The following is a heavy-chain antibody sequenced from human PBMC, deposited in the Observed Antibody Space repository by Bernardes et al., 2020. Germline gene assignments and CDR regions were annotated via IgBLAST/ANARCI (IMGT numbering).Heavy chain of an antibody. CDR3: AKEGGFWSGYYTGSAFDI. D-gene: IGHD3-3*01. CDR2: ISGSGGST. J-gene: IGHJ3*02. Sequence: GGSLRLSCAASGFTFSSYAMSWVRQAPGKGLEWVSAISGSGGSTYYADSVKGRFTISRDNSKNTLYLQMNSLRAEDTAVYYCAKEGGFWSGYYTGSAFDIWGQGTMVTVSS. V-gene: IGHV3-23*01. CDR1: GFTFSSYA.